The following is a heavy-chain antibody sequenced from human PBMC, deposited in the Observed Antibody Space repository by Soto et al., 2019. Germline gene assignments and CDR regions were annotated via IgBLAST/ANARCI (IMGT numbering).Heavy chain of an antibody. J-gene: IGHJ4*02. D-gene: IGHD6-13*01. Sequence: QAQVVQSGAEVRKPGSSVKLSCKASEGTFNSYAIAWVRQAPGQGLEWMGGIIPYYNTLNYAQKFQDRVKITAHDSTNTAYMELSSLRSDDTAVYFCASGASRWYPYFFDSWAQGTLVTVSS. CDR1: EGTFNSYA. CDR2: IIPYYNTL. CDR3: ASGASRWYPYFFDS. V-gene: IGHV1-69*01.